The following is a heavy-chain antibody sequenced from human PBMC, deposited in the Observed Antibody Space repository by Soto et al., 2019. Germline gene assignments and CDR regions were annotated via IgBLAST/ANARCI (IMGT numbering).Heavy chain of an antibody. Sequence: GASVKVSCKASGYTFTSYDIYWVRQATGQGLEWMGWMNPNTGNSGYAQKFQGRVTITADKSTSTSYMELSSLRSEDTAVYYCARDMTRTVVPYFDFWGQGTLVTVSS. CDR1: GYTFTSYD. D-gene: IGHD1-7*01. CDR2: MNPNTGNS. V-gene: IGHV1-8*01. CDR3: ARDMTRTVVPYFDF. J-gene: IGHJ4*02.